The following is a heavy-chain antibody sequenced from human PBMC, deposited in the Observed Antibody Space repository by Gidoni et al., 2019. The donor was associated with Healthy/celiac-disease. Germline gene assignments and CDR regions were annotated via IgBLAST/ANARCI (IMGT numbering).Heavy chain of an antibody. D-gene: IGHD6-19*01. J-gene: IGHJ6*02. CDR1: GGTFSSYA. CDR3: ASQGFIAVAGTGYYYYYGMDV. CDR2: IIPILGIA. Sequence: QVQLVQSGAEVKKPGSSVKVSCKASGGTFSSYAISWVRQAPGQGLEWMGRIIPILGIANYAQKFQGRVTITADKSTSTAYMELSSLRSEDTAVYYCASQGFIAVAGTGYYYYYGMDVWGQGTTVTVSS. V-gene: IGHV1-69*09.